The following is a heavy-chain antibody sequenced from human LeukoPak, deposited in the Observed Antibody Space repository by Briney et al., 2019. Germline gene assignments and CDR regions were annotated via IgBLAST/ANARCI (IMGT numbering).Heavy chain of an antibody. Sequence: GASLKISCKASGYRFTSYWIGWVRQLPGKGLEWMGIIYPGDSDTRYSPSFQGQVTISADKSISTAYLQWSSLKASDTAMYYWARRSSGLDYWGQGTLVTVSS. J-gene: IGHJ4*02. D-gene: IGHD2-15*01. V-gene: IGHV5-51*01. CDR1: GYRFTSYW. CDR2: IYPGDSDT. CDR3: ARRSSGLDY.